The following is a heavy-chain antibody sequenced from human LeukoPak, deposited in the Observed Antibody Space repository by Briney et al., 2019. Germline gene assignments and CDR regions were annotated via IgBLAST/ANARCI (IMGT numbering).Heavy chain of an antibody. CDR1: GFTFSNYE. J-gene: IGHJ4*02. CDR2: TSVSASPM. Sequence: GGSLRLSCAASGFTFSNYEMTWVRQAPGKGLEWVSYTSVSASPMYYADSVKGRFTISRGNAKNSLYLQMNSLRAEDTAVYYCARKSGDLDYWGQGTLVTVSS. V-gene: IGHV3-48*03. CDR3: ARKSGDLDY. D-gene: IGHD3-10*01.